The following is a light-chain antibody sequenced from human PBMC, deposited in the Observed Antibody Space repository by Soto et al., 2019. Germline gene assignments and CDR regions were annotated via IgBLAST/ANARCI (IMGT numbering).Light chain of an antibody. CDR2: GAS. J-gene: IGKJ4*01. V-gene: IGKV3-15*01. Sequence: EIVLTQSPGTLSLSPGDRATLSCRASQSVNNNLAWYQQKPGHAPRLLIYGASTRATGIPAKFSGSGSGTEFTLTISSLQSEDFAVYYCQQYSNWPLTFGGGTKVDI. CDR3: QQYSNWPLT. CDR1: QSVNNN.